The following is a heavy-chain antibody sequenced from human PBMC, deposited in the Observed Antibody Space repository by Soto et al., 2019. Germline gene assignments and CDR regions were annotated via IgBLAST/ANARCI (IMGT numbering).Heavy chain of an antibody. V-gene: IGHV3-64*01. D-gene: IGHD6-19*01. CDR1: GFTFSSYA. CDR3: ARVYYSSGWYYFDY. CDR2: ISSNGGST. J-gene: IGHJ4*02. Sequence: GGSLRLSCAASGFTFSSYAMHWVRQAPGKGLEYVSAISSNGGSTYYANSVKGRFTISRDNSKNTLYLQMGSLRAEDMAVYYCARVYYSSGWYYFDYWGQGTLVTVSS.